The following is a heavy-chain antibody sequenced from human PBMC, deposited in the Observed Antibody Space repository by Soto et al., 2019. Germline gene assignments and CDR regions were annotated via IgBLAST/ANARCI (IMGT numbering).Heavy chain of an antibody. J-gene: IGHJ4*02. V-gene: IGHV4-30-2*06. Sequence: PSETLSLTCTVSGASIIYGGFSWSWIRQSPGKGLEWIGYISHLENTYFHPSFKSRLTMSIDRSRNQFSLNLSSVTAADRAVYYCVRGGGYDPFDYWGQGVLVTVSS. CDR2: ISHLENT. CDR1: GASIIYGGFS. CDR3: VRGGGYDPFDY. D-gene: IGHD5-12*01.